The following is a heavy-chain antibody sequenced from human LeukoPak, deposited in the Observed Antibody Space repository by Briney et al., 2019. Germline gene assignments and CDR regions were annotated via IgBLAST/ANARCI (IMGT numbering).Heavy chain of an antibody. V-gene: IGHV3-23*01. D-gene: IGHD6-19*01. Sequence: GGSLRLSCAASGFTFSFFAMSWVRQAPGKGLEWVSAISGSGGSTYYADSVKGRFTISRNNSKNTLYLQMNSLRAEDTGVYYCAKDRVYSSGSYGMDVWGQGTTVTVSS. J-gene: IGHJ6*02. CDR2: ISGSGGST. CDR1: GFTFSFFA. CDR3: AKDRVYSSGSYGMDV.